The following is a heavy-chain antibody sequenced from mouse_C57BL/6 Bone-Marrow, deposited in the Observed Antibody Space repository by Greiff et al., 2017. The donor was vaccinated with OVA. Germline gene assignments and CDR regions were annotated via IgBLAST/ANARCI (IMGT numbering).Heavy chain of an antibody. CDR3: TTVRGYFDY. V-gene: IGHV14-4*01. CDR2: IDPENGDT. CDR1: GFTITDDY. J-gene: IGHJ2*01. D-gene: IGHD1-1*01. Sequence: DVQLQESGAELVRPGASVKLSCTASGFTITDDYMHWVKQRPEQGLEWIGWIDPENGDTEYASKFQGKATITADTSSNTAYLQLSSLTSEDTAVYYCTTVRGYFDYWGQGTTLTVSS.